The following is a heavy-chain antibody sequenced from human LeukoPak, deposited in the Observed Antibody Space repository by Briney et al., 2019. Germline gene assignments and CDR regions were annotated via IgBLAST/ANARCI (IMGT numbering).Heavy chain of an antibody. D-gene: IGHD3-10*01. CDR2: ISSSGSTI. J-gene: IGHJ4*02. V-gene: IGHV3-48*03. Sequence: GGSLRLSCAASGFTFSTYAMSWVRQAPGKGLEWVSYISSSGSTIYYADSVKGRFTISRDNAKNSLYLQMNSLRAEDTAVYYCARERSPGAQDYWGQGTLVTVSS. CDR3: ARERSPGAQDY. CDR1: GFTFSTYA.